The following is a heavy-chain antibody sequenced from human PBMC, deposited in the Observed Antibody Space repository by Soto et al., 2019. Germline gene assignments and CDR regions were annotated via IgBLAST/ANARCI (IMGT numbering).Heavy chain of an antibody. CDR3: ARDLGQQLVDY. J-gene: IGHJ4*02. CDR1: GYTFTSYG. D-gene: IGHD6-13*01. V-gene: IGHV1-18*01. CDR2: ISAYNGNT. Sequence: QVQLVQSGAEVKKPGASVKVSCKASGYTFTSYGISWVRQAPGQGHEWMGWISAYNGNTQDAQKLQGRDTMPTGTPTSTADMELRSLRSDETVVYYCARDLGQQLVDYWRQANLVTFSS.